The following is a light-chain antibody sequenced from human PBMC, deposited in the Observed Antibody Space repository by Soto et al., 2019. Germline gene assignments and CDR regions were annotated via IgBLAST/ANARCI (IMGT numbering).Light chain of an antibody. Sequence: QLVLTQPPSASGTPGQRVTISCSGSNSNIGNNTVNWYQQLPGTAPKLLIYGNDRRTSGVPDRFSGSKSGTSASLANSGLQSEDEADYFCAAWDDSLNGPVFGGGTQLTVL. CDR3: AAWDDSLNGPV. J-gene: IGLJ7*01. CDR1: NSNIGNNT. V-gene: IGLV1-44*01. CDR2: GND.